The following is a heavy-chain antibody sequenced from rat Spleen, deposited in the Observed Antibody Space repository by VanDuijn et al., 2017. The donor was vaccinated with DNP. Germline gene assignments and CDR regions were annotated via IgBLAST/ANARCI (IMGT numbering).Heavy chain of an antibody. Sequence: EVQLVESGGGLVQPGRSLKLSCAASGFTFSDYYMAWVRQTPTKGLVWVASIRYAGDNKEYGDSGKGRFTISRDNGKNSLYLHMDSLKSEDTATYYCARHPLYGGYMYFDSWGQGVMVTVSS. D-gene: IGHD1-11*01. CDR1: GFTFSDYY. CDR3: ARHPLYGGYMYFDS. CDR2: IRYAGDNK. V-gene: IGHV5-22*01. J-gene: IGHJ2*01.